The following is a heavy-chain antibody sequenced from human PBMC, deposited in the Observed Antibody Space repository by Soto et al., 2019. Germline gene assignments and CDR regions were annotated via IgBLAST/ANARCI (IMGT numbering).Heavy chain of an antibody. V-gene: IGHV3-74*01. CDR3: TRGPRPISTGTGAY. CDR2: IYNDGTYS. CDR1: GFSFKMYW. Sequence: AASGFSFKMYWMHWVRQSPGKGLVWISRIYNDGTYSDYADSVRGRFTISRDNVNDTLYLQMNNLRAEDSGLYYCTRGPRPISTGTGAYWGQGTQVTVSS. D-gene: IGHD3-10*01. J-gene: IGHJ4*02.